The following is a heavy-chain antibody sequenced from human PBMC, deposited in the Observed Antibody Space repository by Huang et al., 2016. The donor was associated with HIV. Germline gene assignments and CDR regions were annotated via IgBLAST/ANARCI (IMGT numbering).Heavy chain of an antibody. V-gene: IGHV7-4-1*02. Sequence: QVQLVQSGSELKTPGASVKVSWKGSGYTFTNYAMNWVRQAPGQGLEWLGWINTGRFVSPLDTSVITAYLQISSLKAEDTAMYYWARGFSSWPNSDYWGQGTLVTVSS. J-gene: IGHJ4*02. CDR2: IN. D-gene: IGHD6-13*01. CDR1: GYTFTNYA. CDR3: ARGFSSWPNSDY.